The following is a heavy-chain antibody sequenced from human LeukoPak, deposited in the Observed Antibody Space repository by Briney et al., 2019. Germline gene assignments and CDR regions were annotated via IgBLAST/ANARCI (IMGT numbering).Heavy chain of an antibody. Sequence: PSQTLSLTCNVSGGSISSGDYYWSWIRQPPGKGLEWSGYIYYSGSTYYNPSLKSRVTISVDTSENQFSLKLSSVTAADTAVYYCARVSLITFGGPFDYWGQGTLVTVSS. V-gene: IGHV4-30-4*08. J-gene: IGHJ4*02. CDR1: GGSISSGDYY. CDR2: IYYSGST. D-gene: IGHD3-16*01. CDR3: ARVSLITFGGPFDY.